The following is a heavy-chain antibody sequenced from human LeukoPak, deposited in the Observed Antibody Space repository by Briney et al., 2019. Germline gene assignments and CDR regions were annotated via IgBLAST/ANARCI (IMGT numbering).Heavy chain of an antibody. CDR1: GFSFSSYS. CDR2: ISSSSSTI. D-gene: IGHD6-13*01. J-gene: IGHJ4*02. Sequence: GGPLRLSCAASGFSFSSYSMNWVRQAPGKGLEWVSYISSSSSTIYYADSVKGRFTISRDNAKNSLYLQMNSLRAEDTAVYYCARASSSISDYWGQGTLVTVSS. V-gene: IGHV3-48*04. CDR3: ARASSSISDY.